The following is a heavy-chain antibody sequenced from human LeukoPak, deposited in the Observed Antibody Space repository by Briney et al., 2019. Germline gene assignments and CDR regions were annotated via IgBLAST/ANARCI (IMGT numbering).Heavy chain of an antibody. CDR3: AKLTVTRYFVY. D-gene: IGHD1-14*01. CDR1: GFPFSTYA. V-gene: IGHV3-23*01. CDR2: ISGGGPST. Sequence: GGSLSLSCAASGFPFSTYAMIWVRQAPGKGLEWVSDISGGGPSTYYADSVKGRFTISRDNSKNSLYLQMKSLSAEDTALYYCAKLTVTRYFVYWGEGALVTLS. J-gene: IGHJ4*02.